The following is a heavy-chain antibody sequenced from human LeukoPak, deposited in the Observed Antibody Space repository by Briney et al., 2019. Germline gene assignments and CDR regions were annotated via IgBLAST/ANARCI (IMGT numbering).Heavy chain of an antibody. CDR1: GGSIYSHH. CDR3: ARGSNWFDP. Sequence: SESLSLTCTVSGGSIYSHHWSWIRRPPGKGQEWIGYIFYTVSTNYNPSLNSRVTISVDTLKNQFSLKLNAVTAADTAVYYCARGSNWFDPWGQGTLVTVSS. V-gene: IGHV4-59*11. CDR2: IFYTVST. J-gene: IGHJ5*02.